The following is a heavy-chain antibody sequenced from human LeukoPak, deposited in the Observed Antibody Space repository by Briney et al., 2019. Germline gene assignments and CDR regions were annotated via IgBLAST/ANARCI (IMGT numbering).Heavy chain of an antibody. CDR1: GFTFSSYA. CDR3: AKEYASYETGGGFDY. V-gene: IGHV3-23*01. J-gene: IGHJ4*02. D-gene: IGHD3-16*01. CDR2: ISGSGGST. Sequence: GGSLRLTCAASGFTFSSYAMSWVRQAPGKGLEWVSAISGSGGSTYYADSVKGRFTISRGNSKNTLYLQMNSLRAEDTAVYYCAKEYASYETGGGFDYWGQGTLVTVSS.